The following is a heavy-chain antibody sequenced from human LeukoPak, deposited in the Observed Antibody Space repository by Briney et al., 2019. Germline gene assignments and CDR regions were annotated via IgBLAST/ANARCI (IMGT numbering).Heavy chain of an antibody. CDR3: ARGSTRIAVAVV. D-gene: IGHD6-19*01. J-gene: IGHJ4*02. Sequence: GGSLRLSCAASGFTVSSNYMSWVCQAPGKGLEWVSVIYSGGSTYYADSVKGRFTISRDNSKNTLYLQMNSLRAEDTAVYYCARGSTRIAVAVVWGQGTLVTVSS. CDR2: IYSGGST. CDR1: GFTVSSNY. V-gene: IGHV3-66*02.